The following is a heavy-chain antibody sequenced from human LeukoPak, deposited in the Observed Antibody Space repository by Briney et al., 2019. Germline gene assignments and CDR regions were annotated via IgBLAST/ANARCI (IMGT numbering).Heavy chain of an antibody. CDR2: IYYSGST. J-gene: IGHJ6*03. CDR3: ARIYYDSSGYYYYYYMDV. CDR1: GGSISGSSYY. Sequence: SETLSLTCTVSGGSISGSSYYWGWIRQLPGKGLEWIGSIYYSGSTYYNPSLKSRVTISVDTSKNQFSLKLSSVTAADTAVYYCARIYYDSSGYYYYYYMDVWGKGTTVTVSS. V-gene: IGHV4-39*07. D-gene: IGHD3-22*01.